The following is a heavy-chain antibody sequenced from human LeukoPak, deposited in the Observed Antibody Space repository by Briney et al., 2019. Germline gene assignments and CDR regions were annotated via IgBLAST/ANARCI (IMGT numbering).Heavy chain of an antibody. Sequence: GRSLRLSCAASGFTFSSYAMHWVRQAPGKGLEWVAVMSYDGSNKYYADSVKGRFTISRDNSKNTLYLQMNSLRAEDTAVYYCARDGYWNLIYYYCYMDVWGKGTTVTVSS. CDR1: GFTFSSYA. V-gene: IGHV3-30*01. CDR3: ARDGYWNLIYYYCYMDV. CDR2: MSYDGSNK. D-gene: IGHD1-7*01. J-gene: IGHJ6*03.